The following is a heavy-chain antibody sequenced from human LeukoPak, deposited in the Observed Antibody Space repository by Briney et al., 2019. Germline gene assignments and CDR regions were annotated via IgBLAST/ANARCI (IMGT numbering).Heavy chain of an antibody. V-gene: IGHV4-59*08. D-gene: IGHD6-13*01. CDR2: IYYSGTT. J-gene: IGHJ4*01. CDR1: GGSISSYY. CDR3: ARLAPYPGVWASDY. Sequence: WETLCLTCTVSGGSISSYYWSWIRQPPGKGLEWIGYIYYSGTTNYNPSLKSRVNISVDTSKDQFSLRLSSVTAADTAVYYCARLAPYPGVWASDYWGHGSLVTVSS.